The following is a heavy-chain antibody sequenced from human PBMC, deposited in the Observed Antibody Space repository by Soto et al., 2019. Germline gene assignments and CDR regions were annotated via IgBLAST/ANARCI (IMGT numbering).Heavy chain of an antibody. D-gene: IGHD1-1*01. V-gene: IGHV4-34*01. CDR2: MSHSGGT. J-gene: IGHJ3*02. Sequence: QVQLQQWGAGLLKPSETLSLTCAVYGGFVSSGSYYWSWIRQPPGKGLEWIGEMSHSGGTHFNPSPKWRVTISVDTSKNQFSLKMSSVTAADTALYYCARVERGTATTVVDAFDIWGPGTMVTVSS. CDR1: GGFVSSGSYY. CDR3: ARVERGTATTVVDAFDI.